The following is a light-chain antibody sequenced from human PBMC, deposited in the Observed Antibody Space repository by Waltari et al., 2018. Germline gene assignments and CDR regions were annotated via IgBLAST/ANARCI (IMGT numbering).Light chain of an antibody. Sequence: EIVMTQSPATLSVSPGERATLSPRASQSVSSDLAWYQQKPGQAPRLLIYGASTRATVIPARFSGSGSGTECTLTVSSMQSEDFAVYYCQQYNNWPPFTFGQGTRLEIK. CDR1: QSVSSD. J-gene: IGKJ5*01. V-gene: IGKV3-15*01. CDR3: QQYNNWPPFT. CDR2: GAS.